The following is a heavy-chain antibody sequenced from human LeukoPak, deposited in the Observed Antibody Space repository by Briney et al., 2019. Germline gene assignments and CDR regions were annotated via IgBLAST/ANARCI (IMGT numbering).Heavy chain of an antibody. CDR3: AREEGAIVLMVYASYYFDY. CDR1: GFTFSSYW. Sequence: GGSLRLSCAASGFTFSSYWMSWVRQAPGKGLEWVANIKQDGSEKYYVDSVKGRFTISGDNAKNSLYLQMNSLRAEDTAVYYCAREEGAIVLMVYASYYFDYWGQGTLVTVSS. CDR2: IKQDGSEK. V-gene: IGHV3-7*01. J-gene: IGHJ4*02. D-gene: IGHD2-8*01.